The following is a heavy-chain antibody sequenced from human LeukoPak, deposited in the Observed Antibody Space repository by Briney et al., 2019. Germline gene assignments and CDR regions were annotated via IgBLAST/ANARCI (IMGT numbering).Heavy chain of an antibody. CDR1: GGSVSRGYDY. CDR2: IYYSGST. V-gene: IGHV4-61*01. J-gene: IGHJ4*02. Sequence: PSETLSLTCTLSGGSVSRGYDYWSSIRQSPGKGLEWIGNIYYSGSTNYNPSLESRVTISVDTSRNQFSLKLTSVTAADTAVYYCARGQGGNYYLNYFDYWGQGALVTVSS. D-gene: IGHD1-26*01. CDR3: ARGQGGNYYLNYFDY.